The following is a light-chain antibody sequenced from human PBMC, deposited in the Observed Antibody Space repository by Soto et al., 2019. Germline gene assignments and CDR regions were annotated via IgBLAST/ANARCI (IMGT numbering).Light chain of an antibody. CDR3: QQHSNWPVT. J-gene: IGKJ2*01. V-gene: IGKV3-11*01. CDR2: DAS. CDR1: QSVSSY. Sequence: EIVLTQSPATLSLSPGERATLSCRASQSVSSYLAWYQQKPGQAPRRLIYDASNRATGIPARFSGSGSGTDFTLTISSLEPEDFAVYYCQQHSNWPVTFGQGTKLEIK.